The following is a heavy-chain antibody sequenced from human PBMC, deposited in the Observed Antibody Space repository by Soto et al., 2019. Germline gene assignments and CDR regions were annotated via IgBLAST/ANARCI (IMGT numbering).Heavy chain of an antibody. CDR3: ARSRDGYSFYFCYGMDG. D-gene: IGHD4-4*01. V-gene: IGHV3-30*03. CDR2: ILHDGSAE. CDR1: GFTFTSYD. Sequence: GGSLRLSCAASGFTFTSYDMHWVRQAPGKGLEWMALILHDGSAEYYADSVKGRFTISRDNSRSTLYLQMNSLRAEDTAVYYCARSRDGYSFYFCYGMDGWGQGTTVTVSS. J-gene: IGHJ6*02.